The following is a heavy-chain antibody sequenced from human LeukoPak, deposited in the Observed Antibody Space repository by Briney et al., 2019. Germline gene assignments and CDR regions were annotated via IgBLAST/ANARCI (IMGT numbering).Heavy chain of an antibody. J-gene: IGHJ6*02. CDR1: GGSISSYY. CDR3: ARASGYSSSWSGPAHYYGMDV. Sequence: SETLSLTCTVSGGSISSYYWSWIRQPPGKGLEWIGYIYYSGSTNYNPSLKSRVTISVDTSKNQFSLKLSSVTAADTAVYYCARASGYSSSWSGPAHYYGMDVWGQGTTVTVSS. D-gene: IGHD6-13*01. V-gene: IGHV4-59*01. CDR2: IYYSGST.